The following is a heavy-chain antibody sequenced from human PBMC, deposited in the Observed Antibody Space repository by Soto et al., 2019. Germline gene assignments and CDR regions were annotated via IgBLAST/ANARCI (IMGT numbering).Heavy chain of an antibody. CDR3: ATSQKGYNWNYFDH. CDR2: VFYTGLT. D-gene: IGHD1-20*01. CDR1: GVPISGRYYY. V-gene: IGHV4-39*01. J-gene: IGHJ4*02. Sequence: PSETLSLTCAVSGVPISGRYYYWAWLRQSPGKGPEWLGSVFYTGLTSYNPSLESRVSVSVYTSKSQFSLKLSAVTAADTAVYYCATSQKGYNWNYFDHWGQGALVTVSS.